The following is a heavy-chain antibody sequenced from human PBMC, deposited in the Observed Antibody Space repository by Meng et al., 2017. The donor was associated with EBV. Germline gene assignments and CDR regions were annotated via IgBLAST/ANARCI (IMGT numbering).Heavy chain of an antibody. D-gene: IGHD6-6*01. V-gene: IGHV2-5*02. CDR2: IYWDDDK. J-gene: IGHJ4*02. CDR3: AHIIAARPFDY. CDR1: GFSLSTRGVG. Sequence: QITLKESGPQLVQPTRTPPLTCTFSGFSLSTRGVGVGWIRQPPGKALEWLALIYWDDDKRYSPSLKSRLTITKDTSKNQVVLTMTNMDPVDAATYYCAHIIAARPFDYWGQGTLVTVSS.